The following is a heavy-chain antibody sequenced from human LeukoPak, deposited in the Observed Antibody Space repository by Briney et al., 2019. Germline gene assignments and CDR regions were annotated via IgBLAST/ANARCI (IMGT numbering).Heavy chain of an antibody. D-gene: IGHD1-26*01. J-gene: IGHJ4*02. Sequence: ASVKVSCKASGYTFTGYYMHWVRQAPGQGLEWMGWINPDSGATNYAQRFQGRVTMTRDTSTSTVYMELSSLRSEDTAVYYCARAFSGSIHHFDYWGQGTLVTVSS. CDR1: GYTFTGYY. CDR2: INPDSGAT. CDR3: ARAFSGSIHHFDY. V-gene: IGHV1-2*02.